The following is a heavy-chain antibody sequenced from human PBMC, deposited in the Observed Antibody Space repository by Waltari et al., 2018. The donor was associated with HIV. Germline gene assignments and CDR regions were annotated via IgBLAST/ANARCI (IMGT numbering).Heavy chain of an antibody. Sequence: VQLVESGGGLVTPGGSLRLSCAASEFTFSTYYMNWVRQAPGKGLEWVSSISPTSHFISYADSLKGRFTIFRDNAKNSLYLHMNSLRDEDTAVYFCAREGSPYCIDGVCYTSRGLDVWGHGTAVTVSS. J-gene: IGHJ6*02. V-gene: IGHV3-21*02. CDR3: AREGSPYCIDGVCYTSRGLDV. CDR2: ISPTSHFI. D-gene: IGHD2-8*01. CDR1: EFTFSTYY.